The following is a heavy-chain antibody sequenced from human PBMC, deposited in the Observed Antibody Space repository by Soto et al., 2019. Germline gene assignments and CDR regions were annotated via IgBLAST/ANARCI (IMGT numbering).Heavy chain of an antibody. D-gene: IGHD6-6*01. CDR3: ARDVGIAARPLDY. CDR1: GYTFTSYY. CDR2: INPSGGST. V-gene: IGHV1-46*01. Sequence: QVQLVQSGAEVKKPGASVKVSCKASGYTFTSYYMHWVRQAPGQGLAWMGIINPSGGSTSYAQKFQGRVTMTRDTSTSTVYMELSSLRSEDTAVYYWARDVGIAARPLDYWGQGTLVTVSS. J-gene: IGHJ4*02.